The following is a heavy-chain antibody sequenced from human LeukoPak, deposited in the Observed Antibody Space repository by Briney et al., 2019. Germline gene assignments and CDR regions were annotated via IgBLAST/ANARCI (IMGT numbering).Heavy chain of an antibody. CDR3: AKAPYDSLRLWFDP. CDR1: RFTISSYA. CDR2: ISASGIST. J-gene: IGHJ5*02. Sequence: GGSLRLSCAASRFTISSYAMTWVRQAPGMGLEWVSGISASGISTYYADSVKGRFTISRDNSKNTLYMQMKGLRAEDTAVYYCAKAPYDSLRLWFDPWGQGTLSASPQ. D-gene: IGHD3-3*01. V-gene: IGHV3-23*01.